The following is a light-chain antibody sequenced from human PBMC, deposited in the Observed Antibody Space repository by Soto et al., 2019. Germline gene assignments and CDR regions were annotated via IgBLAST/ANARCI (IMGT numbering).Light chain of an antibody. CDR1: QSVSSN. Sequence: IVFTQSPCTLSLSPGERATLSCRASQSVSSNLAWYQQKPGQAPRLLIYDASTRATGVPARFSGSGSGAEFTLTISSLQSEDFAVYYCQQFNNWPLTFGGGTKVDIK. V-gene: IGKV3-15*01. J-gene: IGKJ4*01. CDR3: QQFNNWPLT. CDR2: DAS.